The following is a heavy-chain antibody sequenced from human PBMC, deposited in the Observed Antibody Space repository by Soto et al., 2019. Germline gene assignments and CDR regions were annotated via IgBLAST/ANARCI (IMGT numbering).Heavy chain of an antibody. CDR1: GFTSSDYY. CDR2: ISSSGSTI. CDR3: ARGRRVSGRSEKFDY. Sequence: GGSLRLSWAASGFTSSDYYMSWIRQAPVKGLEWVSYISSSGSTIYYADSVKGRFTISRDNAKNSLYLQMNSLRAEDTAVYYCARGRRVSGRSEKFDYWGQGTLVTVSS. D-gene: IGHD5-12*01. V-gene: IGHV3-11*01. J-gene: IGHJ4*02.